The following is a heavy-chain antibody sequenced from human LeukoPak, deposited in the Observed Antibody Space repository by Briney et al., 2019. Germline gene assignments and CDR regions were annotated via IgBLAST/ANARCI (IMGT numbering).Heavy chain of an antibody. J-gene: IGHJ4*02. CDR3: EIFYYDILTGYYIGDY. Sequence: SETLPLTCAVYGGSFSGYYWSWIRQPPGKGLEWIGETNHSGSTNYNPSLKSRVTISVDTSKNQFSLKLSSVTAADTAVYYCEIFYYDILTGYYIGDYWGQGTLVTVSS. V-gene: IGHV4-34*01. D-gene: IGHD3-9*01. CDR2: TNHSGST. CDR1: GGSFSGYY.